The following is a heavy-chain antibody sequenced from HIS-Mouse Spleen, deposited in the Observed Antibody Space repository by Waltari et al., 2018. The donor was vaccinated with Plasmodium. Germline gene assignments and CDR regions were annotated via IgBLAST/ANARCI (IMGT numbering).Heavy chain of an antibody. CDR3: ASSWYWYFDL. Sequence: EVQLVESGGGLVQPGGSLSLRLAASGFPFSSYWMSWVRQAPGKGLEWVANIKQDGSEKYYVDSVKGRFTISRDNAKNSLYLQMNSLRAEDTAVYYCASSWYWYFDLWGRGTLVTVSS. V-gene: IGHV3-7*01. J-gene: IGHJ2*01. CDR2: IKQDGSEK. D-gene: IGHD6-13*01. CDR1: GFPFSSYW.